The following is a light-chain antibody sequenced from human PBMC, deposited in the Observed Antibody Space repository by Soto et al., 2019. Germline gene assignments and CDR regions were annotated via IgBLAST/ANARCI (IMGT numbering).Light chain of an antibody. CDR1: QGIRND. V-gene: IGKV1-6*01. CDR3: LQDYSNLRT. CDR2: AAS. J-gene: IGKJ1*01. Sequence: AIQMTQSPSSLSASVGDRVTITCRASQGIRNDLGWYQQKPGKAPKLLIYAASSLESRVPSRFSGSGAGTDVTIIISSLQPEDFATYYCLQDYSNLRTFGQGTKVEIK.